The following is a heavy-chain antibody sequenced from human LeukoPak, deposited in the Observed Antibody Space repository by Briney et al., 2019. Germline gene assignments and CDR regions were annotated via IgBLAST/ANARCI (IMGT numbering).Heavy chain of an antibody. CDR2: IYYSGST. CDR1: GGSISGHY. D-gene: IGHD1-26*01. CDR3: ARLSGSPSKFDY. V-gene: IGHV4-59*08. J-gene: IGHJ4*02. Sequence: SETLSLTCTVSGGSISGHYCSWIRQPPGKGLEWTGNIYYSGSTNYNPSLKSRVTISVDTSKKQFSLKLSSVTAADTAVYDCARLSGSPSKFDYWGQGTLVTVFS.